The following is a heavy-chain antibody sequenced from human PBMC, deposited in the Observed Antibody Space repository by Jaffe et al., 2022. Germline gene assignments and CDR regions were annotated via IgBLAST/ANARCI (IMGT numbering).Heavy chain of an antibody. CDR2: INHSGST. J-gene: IGHJ6*03. CDR3: ARGSGGSSSWPHYYYYYMDV. V-gene: IGHV4-34*01. CDR1: GGSFSGYY. D-gene: IGHD6-13*01. Sequence: QVQLQQWGAGLLKPSETLSLTCAVYGGSFSGYYWSWIRQPPGKGLEWIGEINHSGSTNYNPSLKSRVTISEDTSKNQFSLKLSSVTAADTAVYYCARGSGGSSSWPHYYYYYMDVWGKGTTVTVSS.